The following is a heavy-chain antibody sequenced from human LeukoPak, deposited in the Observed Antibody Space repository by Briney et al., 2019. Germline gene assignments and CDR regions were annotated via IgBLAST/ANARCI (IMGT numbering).Heavy chain of an antibody. Sequence: SETLSLTCTVSGGLISRIEYYWSWIRQSPVKGLEWLGHIYHTGTTLYSPHLNNRLTVSVDSSRHQFSLTLNSVTAADTAVYYCASVSVWELATHPGGSFDYWGRGILVTVSS. CDR2: IYHTGTT. J-gene: IGHJ4*02. CDR1: GGLISRIEYY. D-gene: IGHD5-24*01. CDR3: ASVSVWELATHPGGSFDY. V-gene: IGHV4-30-4*01.